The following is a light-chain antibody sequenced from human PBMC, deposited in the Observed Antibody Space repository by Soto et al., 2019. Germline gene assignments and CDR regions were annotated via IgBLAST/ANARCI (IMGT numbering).Light chain of an antibody. CDR1: SGHSTYA. CDR3: QTWGTGIEL. V-gene: IGLV4-69*01. J-gene: IGLJ2*01. CDR2: VNSDGSH. Sequence: QLVLTQSPSASASLGASVKLTCTLSSGHSTYAIAWHQQQPEKGPRYLMKVNSDGSHIKGDGIPDRFSGSTSGAERYLTISSLQSEDEADYYCQTWGTGIELFGGGTKLTVL.